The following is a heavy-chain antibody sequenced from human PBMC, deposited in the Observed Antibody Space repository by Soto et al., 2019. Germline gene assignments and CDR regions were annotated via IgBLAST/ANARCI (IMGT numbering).Heavy chain of an antibody. CDR1: GGSISSSSYY. D-gene: IGHD5-12*01. CDR3: ARRDGYNLWGYFYFDY. CDR2: IYYSGST. J-gene: IGHJ4*02. V-gene: IGHV4-39*01. Sequence: PSETLSLTCTVSGGSISSSSYYWGWIRQPPGEGLEWIGSIYYSGSTYYNPSLKSRVTISVDTSKNQFSLKLSSVTAADTAVYYCARRDGYNLWGYFYFDYWGQGTLVTVSS.